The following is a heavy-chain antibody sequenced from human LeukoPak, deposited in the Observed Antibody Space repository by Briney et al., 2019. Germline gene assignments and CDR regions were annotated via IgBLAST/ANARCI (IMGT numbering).Heavy chain of an antibody. Sequence: SETLSLTCAVYGGSFSGYYWSWIRQPPGKGLEWIGEINHSGSTNYNPSLKSRVTISVNTSKNQFSMKLSSVPAADTAVYYCAEGVVGNQLRSKAADYLDYWGQGTLVTVSS. CDR1: GGSFSGYY. J-gene: IGHJ4*02. CDR2: INHSGST. CDR3: AEGVVGNQLRSKAADYLDY. D-gene: IGHD5-18*01. V-gene: IGHV4-34*01.